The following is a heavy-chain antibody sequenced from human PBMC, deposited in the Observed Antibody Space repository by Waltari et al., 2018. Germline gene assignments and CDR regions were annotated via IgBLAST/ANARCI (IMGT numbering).Heavy chain of an antibody. V-gene: IGHV4-38-2*01. Sequence: QVQLQESGPGLVKPSETLSLTCAVSGYSISSGYYWGWIRQPPGKGLEWIGSIYHSGRTYYNPSLKSRVTISVDTSKNQFSLKLSSVTAADTAVYYCARAHGDYVHYYYYMDVWGKGTTVTVSS. CDR2: IYHSGRT. CDR3: ARAHGDYVHYYYYMDV. D-gene: IGHD4-17*01. CDR1: GYSISSGYY. J-gene: IGHJ6*03.